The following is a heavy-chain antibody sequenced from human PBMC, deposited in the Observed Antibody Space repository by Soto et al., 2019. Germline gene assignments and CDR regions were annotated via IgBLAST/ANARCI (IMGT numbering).Heavy chain of an antibody. CDR3: ARDRITMVRGAVDAFDI. D-gene: IGHD3-10*01. V-gene: IGHV4-30-4*01. J-gene: IGHJ3*02. CDR1: GGSISSGDYY. Sequence: QVQLQESGPGLVKPSQTLSLTCTVSGGSISSGDYYWSWVRQPPGKGLEWIGYIYYSGSTWYNPSLKSRVTISIDTSKTQFSLKLRSVTSADTAVYYCARDRITMVRGAVDAFDIWGQGTMVTVSS. CDR2: IYYSGST.